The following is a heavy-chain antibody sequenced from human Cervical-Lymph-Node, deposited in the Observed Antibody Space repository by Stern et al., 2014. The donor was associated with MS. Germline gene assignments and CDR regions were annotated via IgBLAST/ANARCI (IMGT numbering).Heavy chain of an antibody. Sequence: QVQLQESGPGLVKPAGTLSLTCAVSGGSISGTNWWSWVRQAPGKGLEWIGEIYHSGSTNYNPSLKSRLTISLDKSKNQFSLRLNSVTAADTAVYYCTTNGYYCLDSWGQGTLVTVSS. V-gene: IGHV4-4*02. CDR3: TTNGYYCLDS. CDR2: IYHSGST. CDR1: GGSISGTNW. D-gene: IGHD5-18*01. J-gene: IGHJ4*02.